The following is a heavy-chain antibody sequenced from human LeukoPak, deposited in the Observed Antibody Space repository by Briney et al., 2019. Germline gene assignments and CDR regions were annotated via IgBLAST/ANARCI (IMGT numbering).Heavy chain of an antibody. V-gene: IGHV4-59*08. CDR1: GGSISGYY. CDR3: ASLLDYGGNSGWYFDL. Sequence: PSETLSLTCTVSGGSISGYYWSWIRQPPGKGLEWIGYIYYSGSTNYNPSLKSRVTISVDTSKNQFSLKLSSVTAADTAVYYCASLLDYGGNSGWYFDLWGRGTLVTVSS. CDR2: IYYSGST. D-gene: IGHD4-23*01. J-gene: IGHJ2*01.